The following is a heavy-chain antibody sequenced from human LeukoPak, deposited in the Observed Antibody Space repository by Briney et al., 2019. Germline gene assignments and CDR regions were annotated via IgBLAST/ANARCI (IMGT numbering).Heavy chain of an antibody. D-gene: IGHD3-10*01. J-gene: IGHJ6*04. CDR1: GGSVSSGSYY. CDR2: IYYSGST. V-gene: IGHV4-61*01. CDR3: AGGSGSYYYYGMDV. Sequence: SETLSLTCTVSGGSVSSGSYYWSWIRQPPGKGLEWIGYIYYSGSTNYNPSLKSRVTISVDTSKNQFSLKLSSVAAADTAVYYCAGGSGSYYYYGMDVWGKGTTVTVSS.